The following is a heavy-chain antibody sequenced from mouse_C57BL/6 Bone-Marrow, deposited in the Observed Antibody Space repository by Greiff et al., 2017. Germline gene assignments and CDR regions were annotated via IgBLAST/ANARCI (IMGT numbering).Heavy chain of an antibody. Sequence: VMLVESGPGLVQPSQSLSITCTVSGFSLTSYGVHWVRQSPGKGLEWLGVIWSGGSTDYNAAFISRLSISKDNSKSQVFFKMNSLQADDTAIYYCARNRGNCYWYFDVWGTGTTVTVSS. V-gene: IGHV2-2*01. D-gene: IGHD4-1*01. CDR2: IWSGGST. CDR1: GFSLTSYG. CDR3: ARNRGNCYWYFDV. J-gene: IGHJ1*03.